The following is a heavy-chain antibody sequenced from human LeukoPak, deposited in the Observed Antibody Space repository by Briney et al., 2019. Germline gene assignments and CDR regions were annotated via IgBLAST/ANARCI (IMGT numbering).Heavy chain of an antibody. CDR1: GFTFSSYA. D-gene: IGHD6-19*01. CDR2: ISYDGSNK. V-gene: IGHV3-30-3*01. Sequence: GGSLRLSCAASGFTFSSYAMHWVRQAPGKGLEWVAVISYDGSNKYYADSVKGRFTISRDNSKNTLYLQMNSLRAEDTAVYYCARDLLYSGGRLGYAFDIWGQGTMVTVSS. J-gene: IGHJ3*02. CDR3: ARDLLYSGGRLGYAFDI.